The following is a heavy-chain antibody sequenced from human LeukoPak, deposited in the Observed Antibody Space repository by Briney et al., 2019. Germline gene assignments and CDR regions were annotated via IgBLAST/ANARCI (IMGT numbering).Heavy chain of an antibody. D-gene: IGHD3-3*01. CDR3: ARADFIDAGPYLIGP. CDR1: GYRFTDYY. CDR2: INTMSVRT. Sequence: ASVKVSCKSAGYRFTDYYIHWVSHAPGPGLERKGWINTMSVRTSPARKFQGRVTMTRDPSITTVYMDMAWLTSDDTAIYFCARADFIDAGPYLIGPWGQGALVTVSS. V-gene: IGHV1-2*02. J-gene: IGHJ5*02.